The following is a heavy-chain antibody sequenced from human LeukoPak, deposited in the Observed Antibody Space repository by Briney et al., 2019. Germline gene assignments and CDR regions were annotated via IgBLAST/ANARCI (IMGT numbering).Heavy chain of an antibody. V-gene: IGHV4-39*01. CDR3: ARCGYSYGLIDY. CDR1: GGSISSSSYY. CDR2: IYYSGST. Sequence: SETLSLTCTVSGGSISSSSYYWGWIRQPPGRGLEWIGSIYYSGSTYYNPSLKSRVTISVDTSKNQLSLKLSSVTAADTAVYYCARCGYSYGLIDYWGQGTLVTVSS. D-gene: IGHD5-18*01. J-gene: IGHJ4*02.